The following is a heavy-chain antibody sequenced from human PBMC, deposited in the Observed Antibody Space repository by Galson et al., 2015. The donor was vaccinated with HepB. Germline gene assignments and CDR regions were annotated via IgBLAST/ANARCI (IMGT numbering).Heavy chain of an antibody. CDR3: ARRGIKTVGFDS. J-gene: IGHJ4*02. V-gene: IGHV3-23*01. CDR1: GFTFSSYA. Sequence: SLRLSCAASGFTFSSYAMNWVRQAPGKGLEWVSGFGTNGDGPYYIDSVRGRFTNSRDNSENTLYLQMNSLRAEDTAVYFCARRGIKTVGFDSWGQGTLVTVSS. D-gene: IGHD3-10*01. CDR2: FGTNGDGP.